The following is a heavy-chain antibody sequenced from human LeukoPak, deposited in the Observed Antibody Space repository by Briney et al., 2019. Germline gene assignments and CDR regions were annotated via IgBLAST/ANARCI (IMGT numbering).Heavy chain of an antibody. CDR1: GGSMRTGLYY. D-gene: IGHD3-22*01. J-gene: IGHJ5*02. CDR2: VYPSGNT. Sequence: PSETLSLTCAVSGGSMRTGLYYWNWIRQPAGKGLEWIGRVYPSGNTDYNPSLESRVTISVDTAKNEFSLKLISVTAADTAVYSCARHEDSGYPSWFDPWGQGTLVTVSS. V-gene: IGHV4-61*02. CDR3: ARHEDSGYPSWFDP.